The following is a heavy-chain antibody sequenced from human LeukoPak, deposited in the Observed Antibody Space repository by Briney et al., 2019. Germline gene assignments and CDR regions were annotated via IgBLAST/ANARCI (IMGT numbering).Heavy chain of an antibody. J-gene: IGHJ4*02. CDR1: GFTFSDYY. V-gene: IGHV3-11*04. D-gene: IGHD2-15*01. CDR2: ISSSGSTI. Sequence: PGGSLRLSCAASGFTFSDYYMSWIRQAPGKGLEWVSYISSSGSTIYYADSVKGRFTISRDNAKNSLYLQMNSLRAEDTAVYYCARVMGSLSGYCSGGSCAGDYWGQGTLVTVSS. CDR3: ARVMGSLSGYCSGGSCAGDY.